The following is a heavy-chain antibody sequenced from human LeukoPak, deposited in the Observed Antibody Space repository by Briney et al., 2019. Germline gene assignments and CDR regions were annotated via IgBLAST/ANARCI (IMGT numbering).Heavy chain of an antibody. Sequence: RAPVKVSCEASGYIFTSYYMHWVRQAPGQGLEWVGVVYPSAGTSDPAQRFRARITLSDDTSTSTAYMELRSLKSEDTAIYFCVREYHGGYFDFWGQGTLVTVSS. D-gene: IGHD3-16*01. CDR1: GYIFTSYY. J-gene: IGHJ4*02. V-gene: IGHV1-46*03. CDR2: VYPSAGTS. CDR3: VREYHGGYFDF.